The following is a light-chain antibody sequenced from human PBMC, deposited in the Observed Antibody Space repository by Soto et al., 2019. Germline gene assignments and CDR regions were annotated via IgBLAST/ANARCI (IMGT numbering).Light chain of an antibody. CDR3: CSYAGTYSYV. Sequence: QSALTQPRSVSGSPGQSVTISCTGTSSNVGGNNYVSWYQQHPGKAPKLMIYDVSKRPSGVPGRFSASKSGNTASLTISGLQAEDEADYYCCSYAGTYSYVFGSGTKVTVL. V-gene: IGLV2-11*01. CDR2: DVS. CDR1: SSNVGGNNY. J-gene: IGLJ1*01.